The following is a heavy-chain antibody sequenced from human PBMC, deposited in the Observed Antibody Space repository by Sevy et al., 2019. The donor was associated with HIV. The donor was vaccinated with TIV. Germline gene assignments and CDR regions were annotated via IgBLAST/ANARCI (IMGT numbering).Heavy chain of an antibody. D-gene: IGHD2-21*02. J-gene: IGHJ6*02. V-gene: IGHV3-48*02. CDR3: ARDPRFHIVVVTAVGGYGMDV. CDR1: GFTFSSYS. Sequence: GGSLRLSCAASGFTFSSYSMNWVRQAPGKGLEWVSYISSSSSTIYYADSVKGRFTISRDNAKNSLYLQMNSLRDEDTALYYCARDPRFHIVVVTAVGGYGMDVWGQGTTVTVSS. CDR2: ISSSSSTI.